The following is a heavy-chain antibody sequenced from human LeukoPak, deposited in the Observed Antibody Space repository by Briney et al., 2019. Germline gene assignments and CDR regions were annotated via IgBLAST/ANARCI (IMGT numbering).Heavy chain of an antibody. V-gene: IGHV3-23*01. J-gene: IGHJ4*02. D-gene: IGHD1-26*01. Sequence: GGSLRLSCAASGFTFQYFAMNWVRQAPGKGLEWVSAISGSGGSTYYADSVKGRFTISRDNSKNTLYLQMNSLRAEDTAVYYCAKAAVGARGFDYWGQGTLVTVSS. CDR2: ISGSGGST. CDR1: GFTFQYFA. CDR3: AKAAVGARGFDY.